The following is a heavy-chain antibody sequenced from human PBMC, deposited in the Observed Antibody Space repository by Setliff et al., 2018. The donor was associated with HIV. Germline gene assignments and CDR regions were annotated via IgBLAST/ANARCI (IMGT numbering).Heavy chain of an antibody. J-gene: IGHJ4*02. CDR2: ITSSGSTI. V-gene: IGHV3-48*03. CDR3: ARDFFLDY. Sequence: LRLSCAASGLTLGNYEINWVRQAPGKGLEWVAYITSSGSTIYYADSVQGRFTLSRDNAKNSLYLQMNSLRAEDTAVYYCARDFFLDYWGQGTLVTVSS. CDR1: GLTLGNYE.